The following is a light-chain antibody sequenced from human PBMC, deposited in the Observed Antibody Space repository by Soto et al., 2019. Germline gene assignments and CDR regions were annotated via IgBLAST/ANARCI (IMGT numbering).Light chain of an antibody. CDR2: EVT. CDR1: SSDVGFYNY. J-gene: IGLJ1*01. CDR3: SSLTTSFTYV. Sequence: HSVLTQPASVSGSPGQSIAISCTGSSSDVGFYNYISWYQQHPGKVPKLIIYEVTNRPSGVSNRFSGSKSGNTASLTISGLQAEDEADYYCSSLTTSFTYVFGTGTKVTVL. V-gene: IGLV2-14*01.